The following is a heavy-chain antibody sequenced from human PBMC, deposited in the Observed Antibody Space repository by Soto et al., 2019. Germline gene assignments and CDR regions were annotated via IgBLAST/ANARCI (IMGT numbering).Heavy chain of an antibody. Sequence: SETLSLTCTGSGGSISSGGYYWSWIRQHPGKGLEWIGYIYYSGSTYYNPSLKSRVTISVDTSKNQFSLKLSSVTAADTAVYYCARDGYNWNYGWFDPWGQGTLVTVSS. CDR1: GGSISSGGYY. CDR3: ARDGYNWNYGWFDP. D-gene: IGHD1-7*01. V-gene: IGHV4-31*03. J-gene: IGHJ5*02. CDR2: IYYSGST.